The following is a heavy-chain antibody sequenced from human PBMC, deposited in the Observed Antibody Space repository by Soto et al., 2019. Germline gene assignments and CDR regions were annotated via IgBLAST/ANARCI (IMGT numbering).Heavy chain of an antibody. D-gene: IGHD6-13*01. Sequence: ASVKVSCKASAYDFNTYSINWVRQAPGQGLECMGSIFPYTGDTHYAQNLQARFTMTRXTXXNXXXMXLXXLQXDXTAVYYCARGGFRSSWRLDYWGQGTLVTVSS. CDR3: ARGGFRSSWRLDY. V-gene: IGHV1-18*04. CDR2: IFPYTGDT. J-gene: IGHJ4*02. CDR1: AYDFNTYS.